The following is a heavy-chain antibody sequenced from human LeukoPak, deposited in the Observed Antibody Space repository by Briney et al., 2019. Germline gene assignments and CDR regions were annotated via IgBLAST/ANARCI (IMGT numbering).Heavy chain of an antibody. Sequence: SETLSLTCAVYGGSFSGYYWSWIRQPPGKGLELIGEINHSGSTNYNPSLKSRVTISVDTSKNQFSLKLSSVTAADTAVYYCARYYYDSSGPRVYYFDYWGQGTLVTVSS. V-gene: IGHV4-34*01. CDR2: INHSGST. CDR1: GGSFSGYY. D-gene: IGHD3-22*01. CDR3: ARYYYDSSGPRVYYFDY. J-gene: IGHJ4*02.